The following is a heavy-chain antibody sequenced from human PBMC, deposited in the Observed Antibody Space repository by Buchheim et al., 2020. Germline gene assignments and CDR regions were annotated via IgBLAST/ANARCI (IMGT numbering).Heavy chain of an antibody. J-gene: IGHJ4*02. CDR1: GGSFSGYY. Sequence: QVQLQQWGAGLLKPSETLSLTCAVYGGSFSGYYWSWIRQPPGKGLEWIGEINHSGSTNYNPSLKSRVTISVDTSKNQFTLKQVSVTAADTTVYYCATLDYSSSSPVDYWGQGTL. CDR2: INHSGST. V-gene: IGHV4-34*01. CDR3: ATLDYSSSSPVDY. D-gene: IGHD6-6*01.